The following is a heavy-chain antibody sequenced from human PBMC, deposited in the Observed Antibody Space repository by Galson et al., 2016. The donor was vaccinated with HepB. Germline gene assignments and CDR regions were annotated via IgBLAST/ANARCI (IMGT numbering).Heavy chain of an antibody. CDR3: AAFRDYYYGVDV. CDR2: IYYSGST. CDR1: GGSVTSGTYY. J-gene: IGHJ6*02. V-gene: IGHV4-61*01. Sequence: SETLSLTCTVSGGSVTSGTYYWSWIRLPPGKGLEWIGYIYYSGSTNYNPSLQSRVTISVDPSKNQFSLELTSVTAADTAVYYCAAFRDYYYGVDVWGLGTMVIVSS.